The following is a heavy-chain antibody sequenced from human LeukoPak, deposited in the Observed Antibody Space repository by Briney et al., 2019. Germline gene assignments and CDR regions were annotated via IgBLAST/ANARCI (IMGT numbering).Heavy chain of an antibody. CDR3: ARDSRYYYGSGSYQPYWFDP. CDR2: ISDDGTTT. CDR1: GFTFNLYW. J-gene: IGHJ5*02. V-gene: IGHV3-74*01. D-gene: IGHD3-10*01. Sequence: GGSLRLSCAASGFTFNLYWIHWVRQAPGKGLEWLSRISDDGTTTNYADSVKGRFTISRDNAKNTLYLQKNSLRVDDTAVYYCARDSRYYYGSGSYQPYWFDPWGQGTLVTVSS.